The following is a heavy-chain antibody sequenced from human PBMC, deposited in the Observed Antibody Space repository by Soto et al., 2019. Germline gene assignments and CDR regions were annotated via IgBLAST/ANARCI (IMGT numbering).Heavy chain of an antibody. J-gene: IGHJ4*02. CDR2: IYYSGST. V-gene: IGHV4-30-4*01. CDR3: ARETGTPPGFDY. D-gene: IGHD7-27*01. Sequence: SETLSLTCTVSGGSISSGDYYWSWIRRPPGKGLEWIGYIYYSGSTYYNPSLKSRVTISVDTSKNQFSLKLSSVTAADTAVYYCARETGTPPGFDYWGQGTLVTSPQ. CDR1: GGSISSGDYY.